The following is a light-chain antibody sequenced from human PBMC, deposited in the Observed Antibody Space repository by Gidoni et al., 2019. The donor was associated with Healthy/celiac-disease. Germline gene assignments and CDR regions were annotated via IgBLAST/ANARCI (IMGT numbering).Light chain of an antibody. V-gene: IGKV3-11*01. CDR2: EAY. J-gene: IGKJ4*01. CDR3: QQRSNWLT. CDR1: QSVSSY. Sequence: DIVLTQSPATLSLSPGERATLSCMASQSVSSYLAWYQQKTGQAPRLLIYEAYNRATGIPARFSGSGSGTDFTLTISSLETEDFAVYYCQQRSNWLTFGGGTKVEIK.